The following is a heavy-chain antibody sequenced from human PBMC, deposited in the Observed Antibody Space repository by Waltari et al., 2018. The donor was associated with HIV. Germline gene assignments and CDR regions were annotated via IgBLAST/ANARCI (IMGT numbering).Heavy chain of an antibody. D-gene: IGHD3-3*01. V-gene: IGHV4-59*12. Sequence: QVQLQASGPGLVKPSETLSLTCTVSGGPFNSYHWSWIRQPPGKGLEWIGYIYYTGRTNCNPSLKSRVTISVDTSKNQFSLRLSSVTAADTAVYYCARGLFGVGSNWFDPWGQGILVTVSS. CDR2: IYYTGRT. CDR3: ARGLFGVGSNWFDP. CDR1: GGPFNSYH. J-gene: IGHJ5*02.